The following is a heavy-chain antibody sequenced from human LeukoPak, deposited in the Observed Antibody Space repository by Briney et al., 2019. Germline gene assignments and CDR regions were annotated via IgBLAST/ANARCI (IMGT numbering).Heavy chain of an antibody. CDR2: IRSDGSNK. V-gene: IGHV3-30*02. J-gene: IGHJ4*02. D-gene: IGHD6-19*01. CDR3: ARILDSAWGELGY. CDR1: GFNFSSYG. Sequence: GGSLRLSCAGSGFNFSSYGMHWVRQAPGKGLEWMAFIRSDGSNKYYADSVKGRFTSSRDNSKKKLYLQMNSLRAEDTAVYYCARILDSAWGELGYWGQGTLVTVSS.